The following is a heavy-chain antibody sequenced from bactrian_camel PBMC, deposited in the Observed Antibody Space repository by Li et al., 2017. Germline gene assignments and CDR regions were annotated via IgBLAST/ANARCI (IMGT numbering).Heavy chain of an antibody. CDR1: GFTVTNYD. J-gene: IGHJ4*01. CDR2: INEGGGTT. Sequence: VQLVESGGGLVQPGGSLRLSCAASGFTVTNYDLAWVRQAPGKGLEWVSKINEGGGTTYCADSVNGRFTISRDNAKNTVYLQMNSLKPEDTAEYYCVRGLKYAGSSNYWGQGTQVTVS. V-gene: IGHV3S40*01. D-gene: IGHD1*01. CDR3: VRGLKYAGSSNY.